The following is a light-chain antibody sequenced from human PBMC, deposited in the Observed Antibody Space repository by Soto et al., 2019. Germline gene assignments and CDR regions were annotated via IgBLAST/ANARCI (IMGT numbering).Light chain of an antibody. CDR2: EVS. CDR3: ISHAGSSVI. V-gene: IGLV2-14*01. J-gene: IGLJ2*01. CDR1: SSDIGAYKY. Sequence: HSVPTQPASVSGSPGQSITISCTGTSSDIGAYKYVSWCQQYPGKAPKLIIYEVSNRPSGVSNRFSGSKSGNTASLTISGLQAEDEADYYCISHAGSSVIFGGGTKLTVL.